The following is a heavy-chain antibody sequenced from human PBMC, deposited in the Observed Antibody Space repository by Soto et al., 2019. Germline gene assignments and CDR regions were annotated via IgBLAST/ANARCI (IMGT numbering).Heavy chain of an antibody. Sequence: EVQLLESGGGLVQPGGSLRLSCAASGFTFSSYAMSWVRKAPGKGLEWVSAISGSGGSTYYADSVKGRFTISRDNSKNTLYLQMNSLRAEDTAVYYCAKVTFHCSGGSCYPKYFDYWGQGTLVTVSS. CDR1: GFTFSSYA. CDR2: ISGSGGST. D-gene: IGHD2-15*01. CDR3: AKVTFHCSGGSCYPKYFDY. J-gene: IGHJ4*02. V-gene: IGHV3-23*01.